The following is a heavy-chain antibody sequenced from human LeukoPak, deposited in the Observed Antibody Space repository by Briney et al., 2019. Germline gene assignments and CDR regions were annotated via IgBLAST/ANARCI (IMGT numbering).Heavy chain of an antibody. CDR2: ISFDGSNE. CDR3: ARGDYSGSGSYYNGPNYYFDY. D-gene: IGHD3-10*01. V-gene: IGHV3-30-3*01. Sequence: GGSLRLSCAASGFTFSSYAMHWVRQAPGKGLEWVAVISFDGSNEYYADSVKGRFTISRDNSKNTMYLHMNSLRAEDTAVYYCARGDYSGSGSYYNGPNYYFDYWGQGTLVTVSS. CDR1: GFTFSSYA. J-gene: IGHJ4*02.